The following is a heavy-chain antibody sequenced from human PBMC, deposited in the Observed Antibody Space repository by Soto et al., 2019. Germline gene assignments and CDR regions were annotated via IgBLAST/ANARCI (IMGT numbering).Heavy chain of an antibody. CDR2: ISYSEST. CDR1: GGSISSGRYY. J-gene: IGHJ4*02. D-gene: IGHD3-16*01. CDR3: ARVRGLGLFDY. Sequence: QVQLQESGPGLVKPSQALSLTCTVSGGSISSGRYYWSWIRQHPEKGLEWIGYISYSESTYYNPSLKSRVTISADTSENQFSLRLSSVTAADTAVYYCARVRGLGLFDYWGQGTLVTVSS. V-gene: IGHV4-31*03.